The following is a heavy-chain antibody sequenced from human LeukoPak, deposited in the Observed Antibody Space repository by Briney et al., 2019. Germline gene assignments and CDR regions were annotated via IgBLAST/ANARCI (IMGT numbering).Heavy chain of an antibody. CDR3: AKAVGRISWSFDY. D-gene: IGHD6-13*01. CDR2: ISYDGSDK. J-gene: IGHJ4*02. Sequence: GGSLRLSCEASGFTFNTYAMHWVRQPPGKGLEWVALISYDGSDKIYTDSVKGRFTISRDNSESTLYLQMDSLRGDDAAVYYCAKAVGRISWSFDYWGQGTLVTVSS. CDR1: GFTFNTYA. V-gene: IGHV3-30*18.